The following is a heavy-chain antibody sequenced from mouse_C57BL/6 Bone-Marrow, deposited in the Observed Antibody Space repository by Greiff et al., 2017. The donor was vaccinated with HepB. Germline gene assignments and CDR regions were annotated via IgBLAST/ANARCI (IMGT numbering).Heavy chain of an antibody. D-gene: IGHD2-1*01. CDR2: IYPGDGDT. J-gene: IGHJ1*03. CDR1: GYAFSSSW. CDR3: ARESTIPSYWYFDV. V-gene: IGHV1-82*01. Sequence: VQLQQSGPELVKPGASVKISCKASGYAFSSSWMNWVKQRPGKGLEWIGRIYPGDGDTNYNGKFKGKATLTADKSSSTAYMQLSSLTSEDSAVYFCARESTIPSYWYFDVWGTGTTVTVSS.